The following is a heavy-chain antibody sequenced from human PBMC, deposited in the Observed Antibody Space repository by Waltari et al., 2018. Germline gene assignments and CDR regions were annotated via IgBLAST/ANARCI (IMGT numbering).Heavy chain of an antibody. CDR1: GFTFHNAW. D-gene: IGHD4-17*01. J-gene: IGHJ4*02. V-gene: IGHV3-15*01. CDR2: IKSKTDGGTT. CDR3: TTFANYGGNSEKAFDY. Sequence: EVQLVESGGGLVKPGGSLRLSCDASGFTFHNAWMSWVRQAPGKGLEWVGHIKSKTDGGTTDYAAPVKGRFTISRDDSKTTLYLQMNSLKNEDTAVYYCTTFANYGGNSEKAFDYWGQGSLVTVSS.